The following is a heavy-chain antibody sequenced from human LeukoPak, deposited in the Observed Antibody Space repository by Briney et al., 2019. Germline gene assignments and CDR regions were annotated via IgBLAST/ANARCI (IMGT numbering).Heavy chain of an antibody. D-gene: IGHD3-9*01. Sequence: GASVKVSCKASGYTFTSYGISWVRQAPGQGLEWMGWISAYNGNTNYAQKLQGRVTMTTDISTSTAYMELRSLRSDDTAVYYCARVETYDILTGYYYFDYWGQGTLVTVSS. J-gene: IGHJ4*02. CDR1: GYTFTSYG. CDR3: ARVETYDILTGYYYFDY. V-gene: IGHV1-18*01. CDR2: ISAYNGNT.